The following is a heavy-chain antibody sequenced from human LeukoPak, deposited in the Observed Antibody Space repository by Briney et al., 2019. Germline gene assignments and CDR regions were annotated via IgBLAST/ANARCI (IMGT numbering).Heavy chain of an antibody. V-gene: IGHV3-49*04. J-gene: IGHJ4*02. CDR2: IRSKAYGGTT. CDR1: GFTFGDYA. D-gene: IGHD3-22*01. CDR3: TRDYYDSSHFDY. Sequence: GGSLRLSCTASGFTFGDYAMSWVRQAPGKGLEWVGFIRSKAYGGTTEYAASVKGRFTISRDDSKSIAYLQMNSLKTEDTAVYYCTRDYYDSSHFDYWGQGILVTVSS.